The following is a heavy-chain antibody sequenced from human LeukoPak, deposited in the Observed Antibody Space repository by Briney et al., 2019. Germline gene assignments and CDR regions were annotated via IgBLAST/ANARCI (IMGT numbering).Heavy chain of an antibody. Sequence: SETLSLTCTVSGGSISSGGYYWSWIRQHPGKGLEWIGYIYYSGSTHYNPSLKSRVTISVDTSKNQFSLKLSSVTAADTAVYYCARDMTDWWFDTWGQGTLVTVSS. J-gene: IGHJ5*02. V-gene: IGHV4-31*03. CDR3: ARDMTDWWFDT. CDR2: IYYSGST. D-gene: IGHD3-9*01. CDR1: GGSISSGGYY.